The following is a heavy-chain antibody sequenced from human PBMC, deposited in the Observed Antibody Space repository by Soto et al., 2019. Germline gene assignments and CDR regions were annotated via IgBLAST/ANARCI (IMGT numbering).Heavy chain of an antibody. D-gene: IGHD3-22*01. J-gene: IGHJ4*02. V-gene: IGHV3-53*01. CDR3: AREPQYDSSGYRDY. Sequence: GGSLRLSCAASGFTVSSNYMSWVRQAPGKGLEWVSVIYSGGSTYYADSVRGRFTISRDNSKNTLYLQMNSLRAEDTAVYYCAREPQYDSSGYRDYWGQGTLVTVSS. CDR2: IYSGGST. CDR1: GFTVSSNY.